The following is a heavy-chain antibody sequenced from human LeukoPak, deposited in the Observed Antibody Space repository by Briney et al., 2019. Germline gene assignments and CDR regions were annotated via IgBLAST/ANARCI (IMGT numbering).Heavy chain of an antibody. CDR1: GDSVSSNSVT. CDR2: TYCRSTWYN. CDR3: ARRLTQYDCFDP. D-gene: IGHD2-2*01. V-gene: IGHV6-1*01. Sequence: SQTLSLTCAISGDSVSSNSVTWNWIRQSPSRGLEWLGRTYCRSTWYNDYAVSVRGRITVNPDTSKNQFSLHLNSVAPEDTAVYYCARRLTQYDCFDPWGQGILVTVSS. J-gene: IGHJ5*02.